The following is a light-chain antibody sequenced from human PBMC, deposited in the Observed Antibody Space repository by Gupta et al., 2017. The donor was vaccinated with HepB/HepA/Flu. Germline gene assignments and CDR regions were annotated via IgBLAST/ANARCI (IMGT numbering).Light chain of an antibody. V-gene: IGLV3-19*01. CDR3: NSRDTIENPWV. J-gene: IGLJ3*02. CDR2: DKS. CDR1: SIRKFF. Sequence: SSELTQDPAVSVALGQTVRITCQGDSIRKFFASWYQQKPGQAPVRVINDKSNRPSGIPDRFSGSTSGNTASLTITGAQAEDEADYYCNSRDTIENPWVFGGGTKLTVL.